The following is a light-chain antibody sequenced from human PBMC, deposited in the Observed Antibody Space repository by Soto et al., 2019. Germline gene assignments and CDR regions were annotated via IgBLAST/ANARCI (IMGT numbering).Light chain of an antibody. Sequence: QSALTQPASVSGSPGQSITIPCTGTSSDVGGYNYVSWYQQHPGKAPKLMIYDVSNRPSGVSNRFSGSKSGNTASLTISGLQAEDEADYYCSSYTRSSALYVFGTGNKVTVL. J-gene: IGLJ1*01. CDR2: DVS. V-gene: IGLV2-14*01. CDR1: SSDVGGYNY. CDR3: SSYTRSSALYV.